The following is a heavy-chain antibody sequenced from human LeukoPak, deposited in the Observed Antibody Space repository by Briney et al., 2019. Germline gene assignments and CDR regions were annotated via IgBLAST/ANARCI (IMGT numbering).Heavy chain of an antibody. Sequence: ASVKVSCKASGYTFTSYAMNWVRQAPGQGLEWMGWINTNTGNPTYAQGFTGRFVFPLDTSVSTAYLQISSLKAEDTAVYYCARDGSSWYRVDYFDYWGQGTLVTVSS. D-gene: IGHD6-13*01. CDR2: INTNTGNP. CDR3: ARDGSSWYRVDYFDY. V-gene: IGHV7-4-1*02. CDR1: GYTFTSYA. J-gene: IGHJ4*02.